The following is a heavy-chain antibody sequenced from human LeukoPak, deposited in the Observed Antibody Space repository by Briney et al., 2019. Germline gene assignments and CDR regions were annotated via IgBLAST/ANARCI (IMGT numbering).Heavy chain of an antibody. CDR1: GFTFSSYW. D-gene: IGHD6-19*01. CDR2: IDSDGSST. CDR3: ARDGVAGYSSGWYGNDALDT. Sequence: GGSLRLSCAASGFTFSSYWMHWVRQAPGKGLVCVSRIDSDGSSTSYADSVKGRFTISRDNAKNTLYLQMNSLRAEDTAVYYCARDGVAGYSSGWYGNDALDTWGQGTMVTVSS. V-gene: IGHV3-74*01. J-gene: IGHJ3*02.